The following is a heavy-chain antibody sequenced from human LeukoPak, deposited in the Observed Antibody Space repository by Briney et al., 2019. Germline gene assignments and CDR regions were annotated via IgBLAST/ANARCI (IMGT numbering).Heavy chain of an antibody. CDR3: AEDERGYSYGGEFDY. CDR2: ISWNSGSI. Sequence: PGRSLRLSCAASGFTFDDYAMHWVRQAPGKGLEWVSGISWNSGSIGYADSVKGRFTISRDNAKNSLYLQMNSLRAEDTALYYCAEDERGYSYGGEFDYWGQGTLVTVSS. V-gene: IGHV3-9*01. D-gene: IGHD5-18*01. J-gene: IGHJ4*02. CDR1: GFTFDDYA.